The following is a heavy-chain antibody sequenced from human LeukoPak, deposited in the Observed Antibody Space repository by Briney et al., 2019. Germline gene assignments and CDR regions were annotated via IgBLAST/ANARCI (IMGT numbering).Heavy chain of an antibody. Sequence: GGSLRLSCAASGFTFSSYAMSWVRQAPGKGLEWVSAISGSGGSTYYADSVKGRFTISRDDSKNTLYLQMNSLRAEDTAVYYCAKGYDYSNYGTYNDYWGQGTLVTVSS. J-gene: IGHJ4*02. CDR1: GFTFSSYA. V-gene: IGHV3-23*01. CDR2: ISGSGGST. D-gene: IGHD4-11*01. CDR3: AKGYDYSNYGTYNDY.